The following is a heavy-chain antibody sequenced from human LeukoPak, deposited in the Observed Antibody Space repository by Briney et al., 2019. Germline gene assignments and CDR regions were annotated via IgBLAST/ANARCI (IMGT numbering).Heavy chain of an antibody. CDR2: VSTREYP. CDR3: AKVAYGSGSYYDT. CDR1: GDTMSSDYFY. Sequence: SETLSLTCTGSGDTMSSDYFYWSWIPQPAGQGLECLGRVSTREYPDYHPSLKSRVTMSIDTPQKQFSPTLSSLTAPGTAVVYRAKVAYGSGSYYDTWGQGTLVTVSS. J-gene: IGHJ5*02. D-gene: IGHD3-10*01. V-gene: IGHV4-61*02.